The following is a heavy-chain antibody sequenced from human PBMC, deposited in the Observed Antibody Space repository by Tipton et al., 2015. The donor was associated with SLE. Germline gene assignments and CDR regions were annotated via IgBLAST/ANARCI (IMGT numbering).Heavy chain of an antibody. V-gene: IGHV1-18*01. CDR2: INPYTGVT. CDR3: ARSIVATTDFDF. CDR1: GYTFIKSG. J-gene: IGHJ4*02. Sequence: QSGPEVKKPGASVKVSCKASGYTFIKSGISWVRQAPGQGLEWMGWINPYTGVTNYAQSLQGRVTVTTDTSTATAYMELRSLKSDDTALYYCARSIVATTDFDFWGQGTLVTVSS. D-gene: IGHD5-12*01.